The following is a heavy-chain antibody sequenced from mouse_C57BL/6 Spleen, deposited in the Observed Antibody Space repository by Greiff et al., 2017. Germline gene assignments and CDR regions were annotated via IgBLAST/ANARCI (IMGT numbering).Heavy chain of an antibody. J-gene: IGHJ2*01. CDR3: ARSRGNYYFDY. CDR1: GYTFTSYW. Sequence: QVHVKQPGAELVMPGASVKLSCKASGYTFTSYWMHWVKQRPGQGLEWIGEIDPSDSYPNYNQKFKGKSTLTVDKSSSTAYVQLSSLTSEDSAVYYCARSRGNYYFDYWGQGTTLTVSS. V-gene: IGHV1-69*01. CDR2: IDPSDSYP. D-gene: IGHD2-1*01.